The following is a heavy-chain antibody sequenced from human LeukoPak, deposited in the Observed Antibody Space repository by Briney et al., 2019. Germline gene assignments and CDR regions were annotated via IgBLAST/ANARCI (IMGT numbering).Heavy chain of an antibody. J-gene: IGHJ4*02. V-gene: IGHV3-20*04. CDR2: INWNGGST. D-gene: IGHD2-21*02. CDR3: ARRSYCGGDCYVFDY. Sequence: AGGSLRLSCAASGFTFDDYGMSWVRQAPGKGLEWVSGINWNGGSTGYADSVKGRFTISRDNAKNSLYLQMNSLRAEDTAVYYCARRSYCGGDCYVFDYWGQGTLVTVSP. CDR1: GFTFDDYG.